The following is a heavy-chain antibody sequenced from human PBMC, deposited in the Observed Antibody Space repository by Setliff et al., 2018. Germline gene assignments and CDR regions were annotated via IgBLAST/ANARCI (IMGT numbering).Heavy chain of an antibody. Sequence: ASVKVSCKASGYPFIGYFMHWVRQAPGQGLEWMGWINPKTGDTLYAPKFQGRVTMTRDTSISTAYMELSRLRSDDTAVYYCARFSGHNYGSFDSWGQGTLVTVSS. J-gene: IGHJ4*02. CDR2: INPKTGDT. D-gene: IGHD5-18*01. V-gene: IGHV1-2*02. CDR1: GYPFIGYF. CDR3: ARFSGHNYGSFDS.